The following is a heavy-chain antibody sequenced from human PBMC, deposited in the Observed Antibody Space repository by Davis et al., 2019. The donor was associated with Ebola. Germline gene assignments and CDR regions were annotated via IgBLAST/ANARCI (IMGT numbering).Heavy chain of an antibody. CDR2: IYYSGST. J-gene: IGHJ3*02. Sequence: SETLSPTCTVSGGSVSSGSYYWSWIRQPPGKGLEWIGYIYYSGSTNYNPSLESRVTISVDTSKNQFSLKLSSVTAADTAVYYCARSYGDYVETFDIWGQGTMVTVSS. CDR3: ARSYGDYVETFDI. D-gene: IGHD4-17*01. CDR1: GGSVSSGSYY. V-gene: IGHV4-61*01.